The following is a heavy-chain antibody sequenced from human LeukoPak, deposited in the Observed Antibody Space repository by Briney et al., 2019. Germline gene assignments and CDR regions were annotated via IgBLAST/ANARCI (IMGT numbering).Heavy chain of an antibody. V-gene: IGHV3-33*07. CDR2: IWYDGSNK. D-gene: IGHD3-22*01. J-gene: IGHJ4*02. CDR1: GFTFSSHG. Sequence: GGSLRLSCEASGFTFSSHGMYWVRQAPGKGLVWVALIWYDGSNKYYADSVKGRFTISRDNPNNTLYLQMNSLRAEDTAVYYCARSGRGYYDSLDHWGQGDLVTVSS. CDR3: ARSGRGYYDSLDH.